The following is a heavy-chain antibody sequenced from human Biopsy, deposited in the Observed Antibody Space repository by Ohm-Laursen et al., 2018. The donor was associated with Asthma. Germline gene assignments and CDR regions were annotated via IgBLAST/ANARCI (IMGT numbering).Heavy chain of an antibody. J-gene: IGHJ6*02. CDR1: GTHFGSYN. V-gene: IGHV3-30*03. CDR2: ISFDGSNK. CDR3: ASYEVVTAILPMDV. Sequence: SLRLSCAASGTHFGSYNMHWARQAPGKGLEWVAVISFDGSNKYYGDSVKGRFTIARDNSKNTVYLQMNSLRAEDTAVYYCASYEVVTAILPMDVWGQGTTVTVSS. D-gene: IGHD2-21*02.